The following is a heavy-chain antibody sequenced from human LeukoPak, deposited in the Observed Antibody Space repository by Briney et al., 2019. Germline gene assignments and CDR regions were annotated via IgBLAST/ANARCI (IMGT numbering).Heavy chain of an antibody. D-gene: IGHD2-15*01. J-gene: IGHJ4*02. CDR3: SSFHCSGGSGSLDY. V-gene: IGHV3-7*01. CDR1: VFTLSSYW. Sequence: PGGSLRLSCAASVFTLSSYWMSWVRHAPGKGREWVANIKQGGSEKYYVDSVKGRFTISKDKAKYSLYLQMNSLRAKDTAVYYYSSFHCSGGSGSLDYWGQGTLVTVSS. CDR2: IKQGGSEK.